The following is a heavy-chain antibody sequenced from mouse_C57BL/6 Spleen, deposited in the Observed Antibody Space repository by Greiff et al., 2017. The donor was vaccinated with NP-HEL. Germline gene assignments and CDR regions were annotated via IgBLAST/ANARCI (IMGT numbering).Heavy chain of an antibody. CDR3: ARRDYFDY. CDR2: IYPGDGDT. J-gene: IGHJ2*01. CDR1: GYAFSSSW. V-gene: IGHV1-82*01. Sequence: QVQLQQSGPELVKPGASVKISCKASGYAFSSSWMNWVKQRPGKGLEWIGRIYPGDGDTNYNGKFKGKATLTADKSSSTAYMQLRSLTSEDSAVYFCARRDYFDYWGQGTTLTVSS.